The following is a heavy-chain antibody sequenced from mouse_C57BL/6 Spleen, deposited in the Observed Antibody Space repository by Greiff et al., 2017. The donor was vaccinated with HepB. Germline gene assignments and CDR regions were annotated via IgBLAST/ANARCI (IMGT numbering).Heavy chain of an antibody. CDR1: GFSLSTSGMG. J-gene: IGHJ4*01. CDR3: ARSPTTVVATRDAMDY. V-gene: IGHV8-12*01. D-gene: IGHD1-1*01. CDR2: IYWDDDK. Sequence: QVTLKVCGPGILQSSQTLSLTCSFSGFSLSTSGMGVSWIRQPSGKGLEWLAHIYWDDDKRYNPSLKSRLTISKDTSRNQVFLKITSVDTADTATYYCARSPTTVVATRDAMDYWGQGTSVTVSS.